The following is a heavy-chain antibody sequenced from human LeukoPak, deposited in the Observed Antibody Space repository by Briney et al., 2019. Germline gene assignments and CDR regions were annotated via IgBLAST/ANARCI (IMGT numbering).Heavy chain of an antibody. CDR1: GGSISSYY. CDR3: ARGRLYCSSTSCYTGAYYYYYYMDV. Sequence: SETLSLTCTVSGGSISSYYWSWIRQPAGKGLEWIGRIYTSGSTNYNPSLKSRVTMSVDTSKNQFSLKLSSVTAADTAVYYCARGRLYCSSTSCYTGAYYYYYYMDVWGKGTTVTVSS. J-gene: IGHJ6*03. CDR2: IYTSGST. V-gene: IGHV4-4*07. D-gene: IGHD2-2*02.